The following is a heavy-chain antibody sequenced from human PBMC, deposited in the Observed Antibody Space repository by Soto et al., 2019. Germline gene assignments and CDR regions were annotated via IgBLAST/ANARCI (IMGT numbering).Heavy chain of an antibody. CDR2: LSATGGSS. D-gene: IGHD2-8*01. V-gene: IGHV3-23*01. Sequence: GGSLRLSCAASGFTFINNAMSWVRQAPGKGLEWVSSLSATGGSSYYADSVKGRFTISRDSSKSTLFLQMSSLRAEDTAVYYCAKEGGVSVLDAFDIWGLGTMVTVS. CDR3: AKEGGVSVLDAFDI. J-gene: IGHJ3*02. CDR1: GFTFINNA.